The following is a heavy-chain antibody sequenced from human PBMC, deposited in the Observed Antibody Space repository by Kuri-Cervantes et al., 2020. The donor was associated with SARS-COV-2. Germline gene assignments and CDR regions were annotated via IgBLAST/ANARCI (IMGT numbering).Heavy chain of an antibody. Sequence: ESLKISCAVYGGSFSGYYWSWIRQPPGKGLEWIGYIYYSGSTNYNPSLKSRVTISVDTSKNQFSLKLSSVTAADTAVYYCARLEERWFDPWGQGTLVTVSS. CDR1: GGSFSGYY. V-gene: IGHV4-59*08. J-gene: IGHJ5*02. CDR2: IYYSGST. CDR3: ARLEERWFDP. D-gene: IGHD3-3*01.